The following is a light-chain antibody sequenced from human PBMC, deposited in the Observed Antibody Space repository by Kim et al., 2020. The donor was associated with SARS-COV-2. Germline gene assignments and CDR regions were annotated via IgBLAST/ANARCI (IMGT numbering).Light chain of an antibody. V-gene: IGLV3-19*01. Sequence: VALGQTVRITCQGDSLRTYYETWYQQKPGQAPIVVIYGKNNRPSGIPDRFSGSSSGNTASLTITGTQAGDEADYYCNSRDSNDNVVFGGGTQLTVL. CDR1: SLRTYY. CDR3: NSRDSNDNVV. CDR2: GKN. J-gene: IGLJ2*01.